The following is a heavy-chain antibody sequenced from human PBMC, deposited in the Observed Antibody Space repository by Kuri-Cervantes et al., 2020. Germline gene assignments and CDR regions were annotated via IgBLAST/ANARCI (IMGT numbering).Heavy chain of an antibody. CDR1: GFTFSSYS. D-gene: IGHD3-22*01. V-gene: IGHV3-21*01. CDR2: ISSSSSYI. CDR3: AKGDDSSGWFANYYYYYGMDV. Sequence: GESLKISCAASGFTFSSYSMNWVRQAPGKGLEWVSSISSSSSYIYYADSVKGRFTISRDNSKNTLYLQMNSLRAEDTAVYYCAKGDDSSGWFANYYYYYGMDVWGQGTTVTVSS. J-gene: IGHJ6*02.